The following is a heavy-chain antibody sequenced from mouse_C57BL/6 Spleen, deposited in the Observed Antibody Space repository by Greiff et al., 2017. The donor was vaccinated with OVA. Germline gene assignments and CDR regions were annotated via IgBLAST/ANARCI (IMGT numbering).Heavy chain of an antibody. CDR3: ARGGYDYDGMDY. CDR2: ISDGGSYT. V-gene: IGHV5-4*03. D-gene: IGHD2-4*01. J-gene: IGHJ4*01. Sequence: EVKLVESGGGLVKPGGSLKLSCAASGFTFSSYAMSWVRQTPEKRLEWVATISDGGSYTYYPDNVKGRFTISRDNAKNNLYLQMSHLKSEDTAMYYCARGGYDYDGMDYWGQGTSVTVSS. CDR1: GFTFSSYA.